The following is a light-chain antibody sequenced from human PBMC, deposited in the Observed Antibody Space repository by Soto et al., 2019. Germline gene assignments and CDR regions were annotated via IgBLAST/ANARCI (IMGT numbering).Light chain of an antibody. CDR3: RSYAGRSTFHVV. V-gene: IGLV2-23*03. CDR1: SSDVGSYNL. Sequence: QSALTQPASVSGSPGQSSTISSTGTSSDVGSYNLVSCYQQHQGKAPKLMIYEGSKRASGVYNPFSGSNSGNTAFLTIYGLQAEDEAHYYCRSYAGRSTFHVVFGGGTKLPVL. J-gene: IGLJ2*01. CDR2: EGS.